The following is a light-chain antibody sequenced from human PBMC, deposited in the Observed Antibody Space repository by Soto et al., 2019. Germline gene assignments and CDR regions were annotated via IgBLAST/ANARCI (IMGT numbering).Light chain of an antibody. CDR3: SSYTTSSTYV. CDR1: SSDIGAYNY. CDR2: EVS. J-gene: IGLJ1*01. Sequence: QSVLTQPASVSGSPGQSLTISCTGTSSDIGAYNYVSWYQQHPGKVPKLMIYEVSNRPSGVSTRFSGSKSGNTASLTISGLQAEDEADYYCSSYTTSSTYVFGTGTKVTVL. V-gene: IGLV2-14*01.